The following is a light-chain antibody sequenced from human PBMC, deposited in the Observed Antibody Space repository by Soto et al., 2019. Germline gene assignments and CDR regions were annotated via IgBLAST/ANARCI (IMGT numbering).Light chain of an antibody. CDR3: QQYGTAPWT. Sequence: EIVLTQSPGTLSLSPGERATLSCRASQSVSSSYLAWFQQKPGRAPKVLIYGASSRATGIPDRFSGSGSGKDFTLTISRLEPEDFAVYYCQQYGTAPWTFGQGTKVEI. CDR2: GAS. J-gene: IGKJ1*01. CDR1: QSVSSSY. V-gene: IGKV3-20*01.